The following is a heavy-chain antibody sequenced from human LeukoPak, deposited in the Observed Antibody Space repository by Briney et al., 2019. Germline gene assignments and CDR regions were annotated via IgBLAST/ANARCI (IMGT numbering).Heavy chain of an antibody. CDR1: GYTFADYY. D-gene: IGHD3-10*01. J-gene: IGHJ5*02. V-gene: IGHV1-2*02. Sequence: GPVKVSCKASGYTFADYYMNWVRQAPGQGLEWMGWINPDNGGTNYAQKFQGRVIMTRDTSITTVYMELSGLRSDDTAIYYCARGDYYGSPKTVAAWGQGTLVTVSS. CDR3: ARGDYYGSPKTVAA. CDR2: INPDNGGT.